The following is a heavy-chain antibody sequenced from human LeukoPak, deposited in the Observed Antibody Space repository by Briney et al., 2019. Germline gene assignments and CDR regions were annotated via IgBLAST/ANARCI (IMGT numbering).Heavy chain of an antibody. V-gene: IGHV3-66*01. D-gene: IGHD3-9*01. Sequence: GGSPRLSCAASGFTVSSNYMSWVRQAPGKGLEWVSVIYSGGSTYYADSVKGRFTISRDNSKNTLYLQMNSLRAEDTAVYYCARSRGTRYFDWLSDRTDAFGIWGQGTMVTVSS. CDR1: GFTVSSNY. CDR2: IYSGGST. CDR3: ARSRGTRYFDWLSDRTDAFGI. J-gene: IGHJ3*02.